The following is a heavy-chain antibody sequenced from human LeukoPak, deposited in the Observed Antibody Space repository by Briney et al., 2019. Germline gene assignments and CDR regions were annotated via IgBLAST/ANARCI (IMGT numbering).Heavy chain of an antibody. J-gene: IGHJ6*03. D-gene: IGHD6-25*01. V-gene: IGHV6-1*01. CDR1: GDSVSSNSAA. CDR2: TYYRSKWYN. Sequence: SQTLSLTCAISGDSVSSNSAAWNWIRQSPSRGLEWLGRTYYRSKWYNDYAVSVKSRITINPDTSKNQFSLQLNSVTPEDTAVYYCGRDLLGVGSSGGSCYYYYYYMDVWGKGTTVTVSS. CDR3: GRDLLGVGSSGGSCYYYYYYMDV.